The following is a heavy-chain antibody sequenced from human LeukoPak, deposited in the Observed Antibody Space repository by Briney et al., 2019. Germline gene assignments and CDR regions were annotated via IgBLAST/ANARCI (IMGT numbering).Heavy chain of an antibody. CDR1: GFTFSSHW. V-gene: IGHV3-74*01. Sequence: GGSLRLSCAASGFTFSSHWMYWVRQAPGKGLLWVSRIRSDGRHTTYADSVKGRFTISRDNAKNTLDLQMNSLRAEDTAVYYCATDMGEAGSGSYRFGLDVWGQGTTVTVSS. J-gene: IGHJ6*02. CDR3: ATDMGEAGSGSYRFGLDV. CDR2: IRSDGRHT. D-gene: IGHD3-22*01.